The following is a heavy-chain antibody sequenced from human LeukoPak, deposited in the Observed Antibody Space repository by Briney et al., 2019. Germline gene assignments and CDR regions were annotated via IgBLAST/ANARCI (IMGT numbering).Heavy chain of an antibody. CDR3: AREGGYCRGGSCYFYIDY. Sequence: GRSLRLSCAASGFTFNTYNMHWVRQAPGKGLEWVAVIWYDGSNKYYADSVKGRFSISRDNSKNTLFLQMNSLRAEDTAVYYCAREGGYCRGGSCYFYIDYWGQGTLVTVSS. J-gene: IGHJ4*02. D-gene: IGHD2-15*01. CDR1: GFTFNTYN. CDR2: IWYDGSNK. V-gene: IGHV3-33*01.